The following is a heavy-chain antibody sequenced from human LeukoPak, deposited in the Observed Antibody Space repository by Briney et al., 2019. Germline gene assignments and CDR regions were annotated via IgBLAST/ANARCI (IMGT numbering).Heavy chain of an antibody. CDR2: FSSSGST. CDR1: GASINSGSYY. V-gene: IGHV4-61*09. J-gene: IGHJ4*02. Sequence: SETLSLTCTVSGASINSGSYYWSWLRQPAGKVLEFIGHFSSSGSTNYNPSLRSRITLSVDTSKNQFSLKVSSVTAADTAVYYCATDFGDSSGWYRFWGQGTLVTASS. CDR3: ATDFGDSSGWYRF. D-gene: IGHD6-19*01.